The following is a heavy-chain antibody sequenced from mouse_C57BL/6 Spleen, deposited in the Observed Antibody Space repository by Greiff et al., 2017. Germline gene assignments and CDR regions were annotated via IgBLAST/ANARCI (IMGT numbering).Heavy chain of an antibody. CDR3: ARDYGSSYDY. CDR2: INPNNGGT. CDR1: GYTFTDYY. Sequence: EVQLQQSGPELVKPGASVKISCKASGYTFTDYYMNWVKQSHGKSLEWIGDINPNNGGTSYNQKFKGKATLTVDKSSITAYMELRSLTSEDSAVYYCARDYGSSYDYWGQGTTLTVSS. J-gene: IGHJ2*01. V-gene: IGHV1-26*01. D-gene: IGHD1-1*01.